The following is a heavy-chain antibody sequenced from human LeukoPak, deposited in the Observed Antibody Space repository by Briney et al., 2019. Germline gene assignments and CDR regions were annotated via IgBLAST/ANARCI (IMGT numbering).Heavy chain of an antibody. CDR3: ARRKDIVVVPAAMGGGFDY. V-gene: IGHV3-33*01. J-gene: IGHJ4*02. D-gene: IGHD2-2*01. Sequence: GGSLRLSCAASGFTFSSYGMHWVRQAPGKGLEWVAVIWYDGSNKYYADSVKGRFTISRDNSKNTLYLQMNSLRAEDTAVYYCARRKDIVVVPAAMGGGFDYWGQGTLVTVSS. CDR2: IWYDGSNK. CDR1: GFTFSSYG.